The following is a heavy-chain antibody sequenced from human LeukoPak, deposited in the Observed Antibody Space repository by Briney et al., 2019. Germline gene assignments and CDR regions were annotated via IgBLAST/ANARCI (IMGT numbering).Heavy chain of an antibody. CDR2: INHSGST. Sequence: SETLSFTCAVYGGPFSAYYWSWIRQPPGKGLEWIGEINHSGSTNYNPSLKSRVTTSVDTSKNQFSLKLSSVTAADTAVYFCARGDVGATTSYYYFYMDVWAKGTTVTVSS. D-gene: IGHD1-26*01. V-gene: IGHV4-34*01. CDR1: GGPFSAYY. J-gene: IGHJ6*03. CDR3: ARGDVGATTSYYYFYMDV.